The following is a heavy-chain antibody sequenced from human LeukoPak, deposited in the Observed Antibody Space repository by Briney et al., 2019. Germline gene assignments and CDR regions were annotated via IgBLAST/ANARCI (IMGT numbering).Heavy chain of an antibody. V-gene: IGHV3-33*01. J-gene: IGHJ4*02. CDR3: ARDQGVSYFDY. Sequence: GGSLRLSCAASGFTFSSYGMHWVRQAPGKGLEWVAVIWYDGSNNYYADSVKGRFTISRDNSKNTLYLQMNSLRAEDTAVYYCARDQGVSYFDYWGQGTLVTVSS. CDR2: IWYDGSNN. CDR1: GFTFSSYG. D-gene: IGHD2-8*01.